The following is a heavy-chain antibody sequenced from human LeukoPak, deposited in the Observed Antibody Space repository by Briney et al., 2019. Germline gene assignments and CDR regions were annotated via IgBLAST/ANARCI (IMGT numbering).Heavy chain of an antibody. CDR1: GGSFSGYY. J-gene: IGHJ6*02. CDR2: IYYSGST. Sequence: SETLSLTCAVYGGSFSGYYWSWIRQPPGKGLEWIGYIYYSGSTNYNPSLKSRVTISVDTSKNQFSLKLSSVTAADTAVYYCARDGAPYGMDVWGQGTTVTVSS. D-gene: IGHD3-16*01. V-gene: IGHV4-59*01. CDR3: ARDGAPYGMDV.